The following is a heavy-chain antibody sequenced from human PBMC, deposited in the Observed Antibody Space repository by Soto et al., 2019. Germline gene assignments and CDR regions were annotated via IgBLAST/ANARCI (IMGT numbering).Heavy chain of an antibody. J-gene: IGHJ5*02. CDR2: IFYSGTT. CDR3: ARSFYDLSTATGGHWFDP. Sequence: SATLSITCTVSGGSINTAGYYWNWVRHSPGKGLEWIGYIFYSGTTYYNPSLESRLTMSLDKSRNHFSLRLSSVTAADTAYYYCARSFYDLSTATGGHWFDPWGHGTLVTVS. D-gene: IGHD3-9*01. V-gene: IGHV4-31*03. CDR1: GGSINTAGYY.